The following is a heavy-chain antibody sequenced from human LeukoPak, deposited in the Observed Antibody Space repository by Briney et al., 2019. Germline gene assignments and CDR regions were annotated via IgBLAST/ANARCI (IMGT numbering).Heavy chain of an antibody. D-gene: IGHD4-23*01. V-gene: IGHV1-2*02. Sequence: ASVKVSCKASGYTFTGYYIHWVRQAPGQGLEWMGWINPNSGGTNYAQKFQGRVSVTRDTSISTVYIELSRLTYDDTAVYYCVRDLATVATPYFDYWGQGALVTVSS. CDR3: VRDLATVATPYFDY. J-gene: IGHJ4*02. CDR2: INPNSGGT. CDR1: GYTFTGYY.